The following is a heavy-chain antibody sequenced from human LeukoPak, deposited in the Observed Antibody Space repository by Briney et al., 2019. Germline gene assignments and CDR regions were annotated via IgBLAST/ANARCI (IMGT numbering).Heavy chain of an antibody. CDR3: ASPGFSGSYLGARY. J-gene: IGHJ4*02. CDR2: INPNSGGT. V-gene: IGHV1-2*02. Sequence: ASVKVSCKASGYTFTGYDMHWVRQAPGQGLEWMGCINPNSGGTNYAEKLQGRVTMPRDTSISTAYMELSRLRSDDTAVYYCASPGFSGSYLGARYWGQGTLVTVSS. D-gene: IGHD1-26*01. CDR1: GYTFTGYD.